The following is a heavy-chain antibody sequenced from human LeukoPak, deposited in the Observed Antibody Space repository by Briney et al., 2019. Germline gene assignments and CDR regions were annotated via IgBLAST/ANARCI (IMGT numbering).Heavy chain of an antibody. D-gene: IGHD2/OR15-2a*01. Sequence: PSETLSLTCTVSGGSISSSSYSWGWIRQPPGKGLEWIGSIYYSGSTYYNPSLKSRVTISVDTSKNQFSLKLSSVTAADTAVYYCAREYVSPNWFDPWGQGTLVTVSS. V-gene: IGHV4-39*01. CDR3: AREYVSPNWFDP. CDR1: GGSISSSSYS. CDR2: IYYSGST. J-gene: IGHJ5*02.